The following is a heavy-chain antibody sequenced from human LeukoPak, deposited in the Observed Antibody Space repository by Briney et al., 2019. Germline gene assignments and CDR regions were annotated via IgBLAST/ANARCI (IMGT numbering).Heavy chain of an antibody. Sequence: PSETLSLTCAVYGGFFSGYYWSWIRQPPGKGLEWIGEINHSGSTNYNPSLKSRVTISVDTSKNQFSLKLSSVTAADTAVYYCARGFISSGWYYYYYMDVWGKGTTVTVSS. CDR2: INHSGST. CDR3: ARGFISSGWYYYYYMDV. D-gene: IGHD6-19*01. V-gene: IGHV4-34*01. CDR1: GGFFSGYY. J-gene: IGHJ6*03.